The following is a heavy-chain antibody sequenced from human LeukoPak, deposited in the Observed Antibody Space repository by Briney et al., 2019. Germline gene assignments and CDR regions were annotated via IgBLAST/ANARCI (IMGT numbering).Heavy chain of an antibody. CDR1: GFSLSTRGMC. CDR3: AREGATIFGVVERGFDY. Sequence: SGPALVKPTQTLTLTCTFSGFSLSTRGMCVNWIRQPPGKALEWLARIDWDDDKYYSTSLKTRLTISKDTSKKQVVLTMTNMDPVDTATYYCAREGATIFGVVERGFDYWGQGTLVTVSS. D-gene: IGHD3-3*01. J-gene: IGHJ4*02. CDR2: IDWDDDK. V-gene: IGHV2-70*11.